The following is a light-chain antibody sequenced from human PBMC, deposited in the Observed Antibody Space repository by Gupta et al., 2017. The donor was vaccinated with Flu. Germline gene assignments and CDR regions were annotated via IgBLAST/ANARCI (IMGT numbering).Light chain of an antibody. CDR2: TKS. CDR1: SPRNSY. CDR3: YSRDSTDNQHAV. Sequence: SSELTQDPAVSVALGPTVRITCQGDSPRNSYASWYQQKPGQAPVLVIYTKSIRPSGIPVRFSGSSSETTASFTITRAQAEDEADYYFYSRDSTDNQHAVFGGGTKLTVL. J-gene: IGLJ2*01. V-gene: IGLV3-19*01.